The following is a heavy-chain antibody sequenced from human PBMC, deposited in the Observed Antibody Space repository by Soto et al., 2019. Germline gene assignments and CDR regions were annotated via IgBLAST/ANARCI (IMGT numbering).Heavy chain of an antibody. V-gene: IGHV2-5*01. CDR2: IYWNDDK. J-gene: IGHJ4*02. Sequence: GPTLVNPTQTLTLTCSVSGFSLSARGVGVGWIRQPPGRALEWLAIIYWNDDKLYSPSLKSRLTITKDTAENQVVLTMTNMDPVDTATYFCAHSPWGAAPDYWGQGTVVTVSS. D-gene: IGHD3-16*01. CDR3: AHSPWGAAPDY. CDR1: GFSLSARGVG.